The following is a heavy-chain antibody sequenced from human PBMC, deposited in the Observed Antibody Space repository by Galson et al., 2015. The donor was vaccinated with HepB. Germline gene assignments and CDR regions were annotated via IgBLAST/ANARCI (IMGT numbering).Heavy chain of an antibody. V-gene: IGHV3-30*04. J-gene: IGHJ4*02. CDR1: GFTFSSYA. Sequence: SLRLSCAASGFTFSSYAMHWVRQAPGKGLEWVAVISYDGSNKYYADSVKGRFTISRDNSKNTLYLQMNSLRAEDTAVYYCARGQGIAAAGFDYWGQGTLVTVSS. D-gene: IGHD6-13*01. CDR2: ISYDGSNK. CDR3: ARGQGIAAAGFDY.